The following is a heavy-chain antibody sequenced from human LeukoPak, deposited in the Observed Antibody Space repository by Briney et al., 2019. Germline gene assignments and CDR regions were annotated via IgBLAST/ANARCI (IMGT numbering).Heavy chain of an antibody. J-gene: IGHJ4*02. CDR2: IYHSGST. D-gene: IGHD2-2*01. V-gene: IGHV4-4*02. CDR1: GGSISSSNW. CDR3: AKDVRIVVVSAAGGFDS. Sequence: SETLSLTCAVSGGSISSSNWWSWVRPPPGKGLEWIGEIYHSGSTNYNPSLKSRVTISVDKSKNQFSLKLSSVTAADTAVYYCAKDVRIVVVSAAGGFDSWGQGTLVTVSS.